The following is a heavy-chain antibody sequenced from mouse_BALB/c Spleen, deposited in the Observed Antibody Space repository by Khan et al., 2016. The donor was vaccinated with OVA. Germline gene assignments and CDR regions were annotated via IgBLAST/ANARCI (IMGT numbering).Heavy chain of an antibody. CDR2: IWGDGST. D-gene: IGHD2-10*01. V-gene: IGHV2-6-7*01. J-gene: IGHJ4*01. CDR1: GFSLTGYG. CDR3: ARAYYGNYREAMDY. Sequence: QVQLKQSGPGLVAPPQSLSITCTVSGFSLTGYGVNWVRQPPGKGLEWLGMIWGDGSTDYNSALKSRLNLSKDNSKSQVFLKMNSLQTDDTARYYCARAYYGNYREAMDYWGHGTSVTVSS.